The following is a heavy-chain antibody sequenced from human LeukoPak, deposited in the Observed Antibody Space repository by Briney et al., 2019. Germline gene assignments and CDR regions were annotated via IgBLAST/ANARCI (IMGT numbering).Heavy chain of an antibody. CDR3: AVGGYSGSFDY. Sequence: PGGSLRLSRAASGFTFSSYEMNWVRQAPGKGLEWVSYISSSGSTIYYADSVKGRFTISRDNAKNSLYLQMNSLRAEDTAVYCCAVGGYSGSFDYWGQGTLVTVSS. D-gene: IGHD5-12*01. J-gene: IGHJ4*02. CDR2: ISSSGSTI. V-gene: IGHV3-48*03. CDR1: GFTFSSYE.